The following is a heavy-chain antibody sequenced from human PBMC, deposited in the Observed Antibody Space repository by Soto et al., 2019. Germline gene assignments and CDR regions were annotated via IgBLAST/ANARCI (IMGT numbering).Heavy chain of an antibody. CDR2: INANTGGT. J-gene: IGHJ5*02. V-gene: IGHV1-2*06. CDR3: ARGQAITLRGIIVRDWFDA. Sequence: ASVKVSCKASGYTFTAYYLHWVRQAPGQALEWMGRINANTGGTKYAQNFQGKVTMTRDTSISTAYMELSGLSSDDTAVYYCARGQAITLRGIIVRDWFDARGQGPLVTVAS. D-gene: IGHD3-16*02. CDR1: GYTFTAYY.